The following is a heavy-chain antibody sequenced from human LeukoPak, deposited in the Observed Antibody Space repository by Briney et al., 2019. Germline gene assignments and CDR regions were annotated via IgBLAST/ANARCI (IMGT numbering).Heavy chain of an antibody. CDR3: AKDGLYYCGGGTCFDS. V-gene: IGHV3-23*01. Sequence: GVSLRLSCAASGFIFSSYAMSWVRQAPGKGLEWVSTISGSGGSTYYADSVKVRFTISRDNSKNTLYLQMNSLRAEDTALYYCAKDGLYYCGGGTCFDSWGQGTLVTVSS. CDR2: ISGSGGST. D-gene: IGHD2-15*01. J-gene: IGHJ4*02. CDR1: GFIFSSYA.